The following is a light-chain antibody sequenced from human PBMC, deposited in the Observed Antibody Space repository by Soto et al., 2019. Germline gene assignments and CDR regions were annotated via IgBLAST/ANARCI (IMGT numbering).Light chain of an antibody. CDR3: AAWDDSLNAYV. V-gene: IGLV1-44*01. J-gene: IGLJ1*01. CDR2: SNN. Sequence: QSVLTQPPSPSGTPGQRVTISCSGSSSNIGSNTVNWYQQLPRTAPKLVIFSNNQRPSGVPDRFSGSKSGTSASLAISGLQSEDEADYYCAAWDDSLNAYVFGPGTKVTVL. CDR1: SSNIGSNT.